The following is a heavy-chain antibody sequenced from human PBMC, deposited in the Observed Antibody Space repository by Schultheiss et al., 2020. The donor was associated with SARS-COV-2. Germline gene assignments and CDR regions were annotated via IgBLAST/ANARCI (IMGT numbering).Heavy chain of an antibody. Sequence: SETLSLTCTVSGDSISSGDYYWNWIRQPPGKGLEWIGSIYQSGNTYYRPSLKSRVTISVDTSKNQFSLKLSSVTAADTAVYYCARVVSAVAGTDAFDIWGQGTTVTVSS. CDR1: GDSISSGDYY. V-gene: IGHV4-39*07. CDR2: IYQSGNT. CDR3: ARVVSAVAGTDAFDI. D-gene: IGHD6-19*01. J-gene: IGHJ3*02.